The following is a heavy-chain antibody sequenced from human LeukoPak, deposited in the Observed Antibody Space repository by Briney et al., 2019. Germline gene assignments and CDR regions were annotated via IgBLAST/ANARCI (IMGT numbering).Heavy chain of an antibody. CDR1: GGSISSSSYY. CDR3: AASSTRDGYNQYWYFDL. V-gene: IGHV4-39*07. J-gene: IGHJ2*01. D-gene: IGHD5-24*01. CDR2: IYYSGST. Sequence: PSETLSLTCTVSGGSISSSSYYWGWIRQPPGKGLEWIGSIYYSGSTYYNPSLKSRVTISVDTSKNQFSLKLSSVTAADTAVYYCAASSTRDGYNQYWYFDLWGRGTLVTVSS.